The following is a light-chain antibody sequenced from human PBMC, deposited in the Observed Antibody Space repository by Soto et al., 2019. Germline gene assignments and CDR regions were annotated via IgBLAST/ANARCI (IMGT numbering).Light chain of an antibody. CDR3: QSYDNSLSGLYV. CDR1: SSNIGAGYD. Sequence: QSVLTQPPSVSGSPGQSVTISCTGTSSNIGAGYDVRWYEQLPGTAPKLLIYGNTNRPSGVPDRFSASKSGTSASLAIAGLQPEDEADYYCQSYDNSLSGLYVFGTGTEVTVL. V-gene: IGLV1-40*01. CDR2: GNT. J-gene: IGLJ1*01.